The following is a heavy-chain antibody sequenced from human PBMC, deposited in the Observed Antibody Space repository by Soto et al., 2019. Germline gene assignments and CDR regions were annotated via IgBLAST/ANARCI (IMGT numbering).Heavy chain of an antibody. J-gene: IGHJ4*02. CDR2: IRYDGSNI. CDR1: GIICNGFG. CDR3: WRGGVGATVYFGYLDY. V-gene: IGHV3-33*01. D-gene: IGHD2-8*01. Sequence: QVQLVESGGGVVQPGRALRLACAASGIICNGFGMHWVRQAPGKGLERVAVIRYDGSNIYYADSVQGRFTISRDNFKNTLYLQMDSLVAEDTAVYYCWRGGVGATVYFGYLDYWGQGALVTVSS.